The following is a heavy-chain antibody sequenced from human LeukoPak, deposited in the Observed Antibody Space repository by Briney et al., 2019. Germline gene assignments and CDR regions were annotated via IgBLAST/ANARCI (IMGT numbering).Heavy chain of an antibody. CDR3: ARRGNWGFFDY. V-gene: IGHV4-59*08. J-gene: IGHJ4*02. CDR2: INYSGST. CDR1: GGSISHYY. Sequence: SETLSLTCTVSGGSISHYYWSWIRQPPGKGLEWIGYINYSGSTNYNPSLKSRVTISIDTSKNQFSLKLSSVTAADTAVYYCARRGNWGFFDYWGQGTLVTVSS. D-gene: IGHD7-27*01.